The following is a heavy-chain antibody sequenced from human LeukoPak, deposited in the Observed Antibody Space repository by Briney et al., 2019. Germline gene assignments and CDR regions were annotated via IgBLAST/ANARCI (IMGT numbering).Heavy chain of an antibody. Sequence: PGGSLRLSCAASGFTLRSYDMSWVCQAPGKGLEWVAATSGSGVNSYYADSVRGRFTISRDNSQNTLYLQMDSLRAEGTALYYCAKEYSGYDFDYWGQGTLVTVSS. CDR3: AKEYSGYDFDY. CDR2: TSGSGVNS. CDR1: GFTLRSYD. D-gene: IGHD5-12*01. J-gene: IGHJ4*02. V-gene: IGHV3-23*01.